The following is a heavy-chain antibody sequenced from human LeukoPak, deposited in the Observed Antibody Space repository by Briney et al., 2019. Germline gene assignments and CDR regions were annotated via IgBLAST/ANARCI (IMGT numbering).Heavy chain of an antibody. Sequence: WASVKVSCKASGYTFTGYYMHWVRQAPGQGLEWMGWINPNSGGTNYAQKFQGRVTMTRDTSISTAYMELSRLRSDDTAVYYCARDRQLWQTYYYGMDVWGQGTTVTVSS. D-gene: IGHD5-18*01. V-gene: IGHV1-2*02. CDR1: GYTFTGYY. J-gene: IGHJ6*02. CDR3: ARDRQLWQTYYYGMDV. CDR2: INPNSGGT.